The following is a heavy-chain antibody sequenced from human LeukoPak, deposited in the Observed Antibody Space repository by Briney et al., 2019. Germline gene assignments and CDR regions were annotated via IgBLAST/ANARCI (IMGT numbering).Heavy chain of an antibody. Sequence: GGSLRLSCAASGFTFSSYAMSWVRQAPGKGLDWVSSISSSSSYIYYADSVKGRFTISRDNAKNSLYLQMNSLRAEDTAVYYCARGLASLTGTFDYWGQGTLVTVSS. J-gene: IGHJ4*02. D-gene: IGHD3-9*01. V-gene: IGHV3-21*01. CDR2: ISSSSSYI. CDR1: GFTFSSYA. CDR3: ARGLASLTGTFDY.